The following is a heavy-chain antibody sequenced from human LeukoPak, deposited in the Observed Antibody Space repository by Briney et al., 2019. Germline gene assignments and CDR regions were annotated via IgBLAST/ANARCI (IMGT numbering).Heavy chain of an antibody. CDR3: ARSGQHLFDF. Sequence: SGGSLRLSCAASGFTFSSSEMNWVRQAPGKWLEWVSYISSSGGTISYADSVKGRFTISRDNAKNSLYLQMNSLRAEDTAIYYCARSGQHLFDFWGQGTLVAVSS. D-gene: IGHD6-13*01. CDR2: ISSSGGTI. CDR1: GFTFSSSE. J-gene: IGHJ4*02. V-gene: IGHV3-48*03.